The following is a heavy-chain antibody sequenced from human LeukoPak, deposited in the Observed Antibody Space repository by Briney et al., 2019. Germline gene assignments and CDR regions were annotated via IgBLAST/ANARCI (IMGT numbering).Heavy chain of an antibody. Sequence: GGSLRLFCAASGFTFSSNYMSWVRQAPGKGLEWVSVIYSGGSTYYADSVKGRFTISRDNSKNTLYLQMNSLRAEDTAVYYCARDGGTAAGYPGREYYFDYWGQGTLVTVSS. CDR1: GFTFSSNY. J-gene: IGHJ4*02. CDR2: IYSGGST. D-gene: IGHD6-13*01. CDR3: ARDGGTAAGYPGREYYFDY. V-gene: IGHV3-66*02.